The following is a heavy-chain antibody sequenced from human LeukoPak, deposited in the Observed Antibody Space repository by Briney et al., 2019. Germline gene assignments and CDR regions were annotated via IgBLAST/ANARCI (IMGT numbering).Heavy chain of an antibody. V-gene: IGHV3-30-3*01. CDR3: ARARFGDQLFDY. D-gene: IGHD3-10*01. CDR2: ISYDGSNK. Sequence: GGSLRLSCAASGFTFSSYAMHWVRQAPGKGLEWVAVISYDGSNKYYADSVKGRFTISRDNSKNTLYLQMNSLRAEDTAVYYCARARFGDQLFDYWGQGTLATVSS. CDR1: GFTFSSYA. J-gene: IGHJ4*02.